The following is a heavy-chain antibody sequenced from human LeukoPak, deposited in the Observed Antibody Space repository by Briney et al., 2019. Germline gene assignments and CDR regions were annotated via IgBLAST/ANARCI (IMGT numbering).Heavy chain of an antibody. CDR3: ARQPKIAVARAFLDY. Sequence: ASETLSLTFAVSGYSISSGYYWGWIRQHPGKGLEWIGSIYHSGSTYYNPSLKSRVTISVDTSKNQFSLKLSSVTAADTAVYYCARQPKIAVARAFLDYWGQGTLVTVSS. J-gene: IGHJ4*02. CDR1: GYSISSGYY. D-gene: IGHD6-19*01. CDR2: IYHSGST. V-gene: IGHV4-38-2*01.